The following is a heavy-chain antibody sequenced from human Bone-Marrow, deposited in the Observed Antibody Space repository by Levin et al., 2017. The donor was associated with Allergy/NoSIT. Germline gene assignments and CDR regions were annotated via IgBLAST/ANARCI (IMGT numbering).Heavy chain of an antibody. D-gene: IGHD1-14*01. V-gene: IGHV4-30-4*01. CDR2: IYNSGSS. Sequence: SETLSLTCTVSCGSIRSGDYYWTWIRQPPGKGLEWIGYIYNSGSSYYNASLKSRLTISLDTAKNQFSLNLSSVTGADTAVYYCSRPTTLAPPIDDWGRGTLVTV. CDR1: CGSIRSGDYY. J-gene: IGHJ4*02. CDR3: SRPTTLAPPIDD.